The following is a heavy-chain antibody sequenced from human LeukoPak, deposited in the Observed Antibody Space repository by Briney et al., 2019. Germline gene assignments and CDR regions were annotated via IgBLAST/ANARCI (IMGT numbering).Heavy chain of an antibody. CDR3: ARGSTYGGYTGYALFDS. Sequence: SETLSLTCSVSGDSTSSGNFWGWIRQPPGKGLEWLASTYQSGSTRYNPSLTSRVSISVDASKNQFSLRLTSVTAADTAVYYCARGSTYGGYTGYALFDSWGQGTLVTVSS. V-gene: IGHV4-38-2*02. CDR2: TYQSGST. D-gene: IGHD5-12*01. CDR1: GDSTSSGNF. J-gene: IGHJ4*02.